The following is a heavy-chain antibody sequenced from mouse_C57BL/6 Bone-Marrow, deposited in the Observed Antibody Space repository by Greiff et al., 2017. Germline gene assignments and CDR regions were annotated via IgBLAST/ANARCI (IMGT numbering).Heavy chain of an antibody. CDR3: AGDYGSPFAY. D-gene: IGHD1-1*01. Sequence: QVQLQQSGAELVRPGTSVKVSCKASGYAFTNYLIEWVKQRPGQGLEWIGVINPGSGGTNYNEKFKGKATLTADKSSSTAYMQLSSLTSEDSAVYFCAGDYGSPFAYWGQGTLVTVSA. J-gene: IGHJ3*01. V-gene: IGHV1-54*01. CDR1: GYAFTNYL. CDR2: INPGSGGT.